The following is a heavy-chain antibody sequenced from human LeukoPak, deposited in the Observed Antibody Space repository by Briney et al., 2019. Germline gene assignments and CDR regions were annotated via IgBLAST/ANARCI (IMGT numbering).Heavy chain of an antibody. J-gene: IGHJ4*02. CDR1: GFTFSSYW. D-gene: IGHD2-2*02. Sequence: GGSLRLSCAASGFTFSSYWMIWVRQAPGKGLEWVANIRQDGSEKYYVDSVKGRFTISRDNAKNSVYLQMNSLRVEDTAVYYCARDARYCSSTSCYIQLKTFVYWGQGTLVTVSS. CDR3: ARDARYCSSTSCYIQLKTFVY. V-gene: IGHV3-7*03. CDR2: IRQDGSEK.